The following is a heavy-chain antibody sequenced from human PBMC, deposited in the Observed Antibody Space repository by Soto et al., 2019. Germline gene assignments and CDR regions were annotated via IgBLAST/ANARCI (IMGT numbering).Heavy chain of an antibody. Sequence: PSETLSLTRTVSGGSISSDNYSWSWIRQPPGKGLEWIGCIYYSGSTYYNPSLKSRVIISVDTSKNQFSLKLSSVTAADTAVYSCARAYGDFLFDYWGQGALVTVSS. J-gene: IGHJ4*02. CDR2: IYYSGST. CDR3: ARAYGDFLFDY. V-gene: IGHV4-30-4*01. D-gene: IGHD4-17*01. CDR1: GGSISSDNYS.